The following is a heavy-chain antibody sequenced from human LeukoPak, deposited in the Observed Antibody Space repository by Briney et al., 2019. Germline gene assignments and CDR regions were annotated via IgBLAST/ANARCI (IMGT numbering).Heavy chain of an antibody. J-gene: IGHJ4*02. V-gene: IGHV1-69*13. Sequence: GASVKVSCKASGGTFSSYATSWVRQAPGQGLEWMGGIIPIFGTANYAQKFQGRVTITADESTSTAYMELSSLRSEDTAVYYCARVGIQLWTALDYWGQGTLVTVSS. CDR2: IIPIFGTA. D-gene: IGHD5-18*01. CDR1: GGTFSSYA. CDR3: ARVGIQLWTALDY.